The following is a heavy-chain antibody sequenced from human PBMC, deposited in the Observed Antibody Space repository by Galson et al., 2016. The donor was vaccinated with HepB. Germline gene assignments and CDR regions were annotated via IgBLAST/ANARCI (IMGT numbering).Heavy chain of an antibody. CDR3: AREGAYSGNDFGGGSDF. CDR2: ISGSGYII. CDR1: GFTFNSHK. D-gene: IGHD5-12*01. J-gene: IGHJ4*02. Sequence: SLRLSCAASGFTFNSHKMQWVRQAPGKGLEWLSDISGSGYIIQYADSVKGRFTTSRDNAKNSLFLHMNSLRDEDTAVYYCAREGAYSGNDFGGGSDFWGQGTLVTVSS. V-gene: IGHV3-48*02.